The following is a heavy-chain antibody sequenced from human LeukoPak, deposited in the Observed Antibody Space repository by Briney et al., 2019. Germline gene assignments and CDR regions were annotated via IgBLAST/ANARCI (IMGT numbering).Heavy chain of an antibody. CDR2: IFQSGST. CDR1: GGSISSGDYS. D-gene: IGHD1-1*01. CDR3: ARVGSDWNDVRYNWFDP. J-gene: IGHJ5*02. V-gene: IGHV4-30-2*01. Sequence: SQTLSLTCAVSGGSISSGDYSWSWIRQPPGRGLEWIGYIFQSGSTYYNPSLKSRVTISVDRSKNQFSLKLSSVTAADTAVYYCARVGSDWNDVRYNWFDPWGQGTLVTVSS.